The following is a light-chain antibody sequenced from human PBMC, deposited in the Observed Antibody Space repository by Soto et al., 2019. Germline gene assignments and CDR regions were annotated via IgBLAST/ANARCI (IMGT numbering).Light chain of an antibody. V-gene: IGLV2-14*03. CDR1: SSDVGGYDY. CDR2: NVN. Sequence: QSALTQVASVSGSPGQSITISCTGTSSDVGGYDYVSWYQQHPGKAPKLMIYNVNYRPSGVSDRCSGSKSGDTASLTISGLQAEDAAKYHCSSYTNTNPVVFGGGTKVTVL. J-gene: IGLJ2*01. CDR3: SSYTNTNPVV.